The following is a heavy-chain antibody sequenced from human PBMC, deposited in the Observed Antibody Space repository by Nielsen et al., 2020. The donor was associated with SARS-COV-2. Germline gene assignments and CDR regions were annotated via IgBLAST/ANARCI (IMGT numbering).Heavy chain of an antibody. CDR3: ARDDYGDYGFDY. CDR1: GYTFTGYY. CDR2: INPNSGGT. V-gene: IGHV1-2*04. J-gene: IGHJ4*02. D-gene: IGHD4-17*01. Sequence: GESLKISCKASGYTFTGYYMHWVRQAPGQGLEWMGWINPNSGGTNYAQKFQGWVTMTRDTSISTAYMELSRLRSDDTAVYYCARDDYGDYGFDYWGQGTLVTVSS.